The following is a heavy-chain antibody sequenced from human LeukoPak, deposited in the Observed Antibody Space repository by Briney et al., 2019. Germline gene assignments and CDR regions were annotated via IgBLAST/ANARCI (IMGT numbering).Heavy chain of an antibody. Sequence: SETLSLTCAVYGGSFSGYYWSWIRQPPGKGLEWSGEINHSGSTNYNPSLKSRVTISVDTSKNQFSLKLSSVTAADTAVYYCARGHPYYYYMDVWGKGTTVTVSS. CDR1: GGSFSGYY. V-gene: IGHV4-34*01. CDR2: INHSGST. CDR3: ARGHPYYYYMDV. J-gene: IGHJ6*03.